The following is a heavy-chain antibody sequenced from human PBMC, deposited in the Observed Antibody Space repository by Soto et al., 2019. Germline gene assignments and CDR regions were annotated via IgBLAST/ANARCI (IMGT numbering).Heavy chain of an antibody. Sequence: PSETLSLTCTVSGGSISSYYWSWIRQPPGKGLEWIGYIYYSGSTNYNPSLKSRVTISVDTSKNQFSLKLSSVTAADTAVYYCARLNRTIWFGELLFWFDPWGQGTLVTVSS. CDR1: GGSISSYY. D-gene: IGHD3-10*01. J-gene: IGHJ5*02. V-gene: IGHV4-59*01. CDR3: ARLNRTIWFGELLFWFDP. CDR2: IYYSGST.